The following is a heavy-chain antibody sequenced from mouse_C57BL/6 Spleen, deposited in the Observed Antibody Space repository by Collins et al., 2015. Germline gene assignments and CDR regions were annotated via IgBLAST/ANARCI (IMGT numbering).Heavy chain of an antibody. Sequence: SYWMHWVKQRPGQGLEWIGNIYPGSGSTNYDEKFKSKATLTVDTSSSTAYMQLSSLTSEDSAVYYCTRSYGFDYWGQGTTLTVSS. D-gene: IGHD1-1*01. CDR3: TRSYGFDY. CDR1: SYW. V-gene: IGHV1S22*01. J-gene: IGHJ2*01. CDR2: IYPGSGST.